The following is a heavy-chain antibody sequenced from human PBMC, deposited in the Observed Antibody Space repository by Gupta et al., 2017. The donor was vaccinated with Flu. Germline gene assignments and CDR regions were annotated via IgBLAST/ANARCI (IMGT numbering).Heavy chain of an antibody. J-gene: IGHJ4*02. D-gene: IGHD2-21*02. V-gene: IGHV3-7*01. CDR2: IKQDGSEK. CDR3: ASGGSGAVVVTAIPRSDY. Sequence: GKGVEWVASIKQDGSEKYYLDSVKGRFTISRDNAKNSLYLQRNSLRAEYRAVYFCASGGSGAVVVTAIPRSDYWGQGTLVTVSS.